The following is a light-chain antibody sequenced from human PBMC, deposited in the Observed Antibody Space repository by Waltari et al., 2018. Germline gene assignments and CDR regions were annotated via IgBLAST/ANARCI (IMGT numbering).Light chain of an antibody. V-gene: IGKV3-20*01. CDR2: VAF. J-gene: IGKJ1*01. Sequence: EIVLTQSPGTLSLSPGERVTLSCRASQSVGRSLAWYQQRPGQAPRLLLYVAFTRATGVADRFSGSGSGTDFSLTISRLDPEDFAVYYCQMYVRLPVTFGQGTKVEIK. CDR1: QSVGRS. CDR3: QMYVRLPVT.